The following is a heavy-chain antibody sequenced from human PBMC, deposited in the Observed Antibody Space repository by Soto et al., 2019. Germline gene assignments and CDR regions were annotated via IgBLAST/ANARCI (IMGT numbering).Heavy chain of an antibody. V-gene: IGHV2-5*02. J-gene: IGHJ4*02. Sequence: QITLKESGPTLVKPTQTLTLTCTFSGFSLSTSGVGVGWIRQPPGKALEWLSLIYWDDDKRYSPSLKSRLTITKDTSKNQVVLTMTNMDPVDTATYYCAHVYGGYDNFDYWGQGTLVTVSS. CDR3: AHVYGGYDNFDY. CDR2: IYWDDDK. CDR1: GFSLSTSGVG. D-gene: IGHD5-12*01.